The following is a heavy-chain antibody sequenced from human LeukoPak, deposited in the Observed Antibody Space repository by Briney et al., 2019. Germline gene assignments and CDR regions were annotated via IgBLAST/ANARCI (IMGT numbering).Heavy chain of an antibody. CDR3: ARGKASGWYP. D-gene: IGHD6-19*01. J-gene: IGHJ4*02. CDR2: TSSSGSTI. Sequence: GGSLRLSCAASGFTFSSYEMNWVRQAPGKGLEWVSYTSSSGSTIYYADSVKGRFTISRDNAKNSLYLQMNSLRAEDTAVYYCARGKASGWYPWGQGTLVTVSS. CDR1: GFTFSSYE. V-gene: IGHV3-48*03.